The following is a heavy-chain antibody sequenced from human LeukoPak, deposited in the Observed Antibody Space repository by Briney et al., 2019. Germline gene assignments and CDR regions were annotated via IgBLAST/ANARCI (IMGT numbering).Heavy chain of an antibody. CDR1: GGSFSGYY. D-gene: IGHD6-19*01. V-gene: IGHV4-34*01. J-gene: IGHJ4*02. CDR2: INHSGST. Sequence: PSETLSLTCAVSGGSFSGYYWSWIRQPPGKGLEWIWEINHSGSTNYYPCLRSRVTVSVHPSKNHLSLKLGSVTAADTGVYYCARQWLVSPLFVYWGQGTLVTVSS. CDR3: ARQWLVSPLFVY.